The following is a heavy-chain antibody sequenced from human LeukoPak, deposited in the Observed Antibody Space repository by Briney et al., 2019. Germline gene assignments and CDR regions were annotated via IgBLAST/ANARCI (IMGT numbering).Heavy chain of an antibody. D-gene: IGHD4-17*01. Sequence: GGSLRLSYAASGFIFGRYWMHWVRQAPGKGLVWVSRVNSDGSHTTYADSVKGRFTISRDNAKSTVYLQMNSLRAEDTAVYYCARVAHDYGDYGSDYLGEGAPVTVSS. J-gene: IGHJ4*02. CDR3: ARVAHDYGDYGSDY. CDR2: VNSDGSHT. V-gene: IGHV3-74*01. CDR1: GFIFGRYW.